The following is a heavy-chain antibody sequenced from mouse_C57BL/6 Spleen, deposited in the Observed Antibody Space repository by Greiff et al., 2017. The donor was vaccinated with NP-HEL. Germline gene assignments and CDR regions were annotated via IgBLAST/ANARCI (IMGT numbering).Heavy chain of an antibody. CDR3: ARPLWGNYGYFDV. D-gene: IGHD1-1*02. CDR2: ISSGGSYT. V-gene: IGHV5-6*01. J-gene: IGHJ1*03. CDR1: GFTFSSYG. Sequence: EVHLVESGGDLVKPGGSLKLSCAASGFTFSSYGMSWVRQTPDKRLEWVATISSGGSYTYYPDSVKGRFTISRDNAKNTLYLQMSSLKSEDTAMYYCARPLWGNYGYFDVWGTGTTVTVSS.